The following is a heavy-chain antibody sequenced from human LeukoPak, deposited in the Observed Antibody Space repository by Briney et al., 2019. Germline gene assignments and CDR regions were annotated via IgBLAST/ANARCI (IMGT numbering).Heavy chain of an antibody. J-gene: IGHJ4*02. Sequence: GGSLRLSCVVSGFTVSRGYMSWVRQAPGKGLELFAVIYSSGTTYYADSVKGRFSISRDNSKNTASLQMNSLRVDDTAVYFCARFMGASGFDYWGQGTLVTVSS. D-gene: IGHD1-26*01. CDR2: IYSSGTT. V-gene: IGHV3-66*01. CDR1: GFTVSRGY. CDR3: ARFMGASGFDY.